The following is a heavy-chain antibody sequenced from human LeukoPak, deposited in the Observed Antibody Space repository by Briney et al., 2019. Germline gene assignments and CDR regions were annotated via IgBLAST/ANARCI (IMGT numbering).Heavy chain of an antibody. V-gene: IGHV4-59*01. CDR2: ISYTGTT. J-gene: IGHJ4*02. D-gene: IGHD2-8*01. CDR3: ARGRNNAWKTDY. Sequence: PSETLSLTCVVSGDSINNYYWNWFRQPPRKGLEWIGWISYTGTTNYNPSLKSRVSISIDTSKNQFSLELNSVTATDTAVYYCARGRNNAWKTDYWGQGTLVTVSS. CDR1: GDSINNYY.